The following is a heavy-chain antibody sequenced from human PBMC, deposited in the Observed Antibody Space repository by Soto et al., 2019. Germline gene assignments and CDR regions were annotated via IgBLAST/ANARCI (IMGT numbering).Heavy chain of an antibody. V-gene: IGHV4-31*03. Sequence: QVQLQESGPGLVKPSQTLSLTCTVSGDSISSGGYYWSWIRQHPGKGLGWIGYIYYSGSTYYNPSLKSRVTISVDTSKNQFSLRLSSVTAADTAVYYCAASCVGCGGFNYYGMDVWGQGTTVTVSS. J-gene: IGHJ6*02. CDR3: AASCVGCGGFNYYGMDV. CDR1: GDSISSGGYY. D-gene: IGHD2-21*01. CDR2: IYYSGST.